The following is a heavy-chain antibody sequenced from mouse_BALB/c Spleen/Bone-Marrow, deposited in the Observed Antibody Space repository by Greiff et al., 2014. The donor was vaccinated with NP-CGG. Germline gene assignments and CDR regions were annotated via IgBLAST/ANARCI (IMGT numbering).Heavy chain of an antibody. CDR3: ASLTGRDY. V-gene: IGHV5-9-1*01. Sequence: DVMLVESGGGLVKPGESLKLSCAASGFTFSGYAMSWVRQTPEKRLEWVATISSGGSYTYYPDSVKGRFTISRDNAKNTLYPQMSSLRSEDTAMYYCASLTGRDYWGQGTTLTVSA. J-gene: IGHJ2*01. CDR2: ISSGGSYT. D-gene: IGHD4-1*01. CDR1: GFTFSGYA.